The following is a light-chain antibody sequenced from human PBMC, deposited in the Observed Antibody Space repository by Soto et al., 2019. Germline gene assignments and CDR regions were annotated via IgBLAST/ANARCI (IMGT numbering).Light chain of an antibody. Sequence: QSVLTQPPSVSAAPGQKVIISCSGSTSNIGNNYVSWYQQVPGTAPKLLIYDSNKRPSGIPDRFSGSKSGTSATLGITGLQTGDEADYYCLTWDSSLRAGVFGGGTKVTVL. CDR2: DSN. V-gene: IGLV1-51*01. CDR3: LTWDSSLRAGV. J-gene: IGLJ2*01. CDR1: TSNIGNNY.